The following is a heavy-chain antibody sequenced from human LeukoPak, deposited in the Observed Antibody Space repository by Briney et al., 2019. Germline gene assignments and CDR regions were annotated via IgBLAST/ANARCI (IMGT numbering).Heavy chain of an antibody. V-gene: IGHV3-66*01. D-gene: IGHD2-21*02. J-gene: IGHJ6*02. CDR3: ARDPLYCGGDCYSGIYYYYGMDV. CDR2: IYSGGST. CDR1: GFTFSSYA. Sequence: PGGPLRLSCAASGFTFSSYAMSWVRQAPGKGLEWVSVIYSGGSTYYADSVKGRFTISRDNSKNTLYLQMNSLRAEDTAVYYCARDPLYCGGDCYSGIYYYYGMDVWGQGTTVTVSS.